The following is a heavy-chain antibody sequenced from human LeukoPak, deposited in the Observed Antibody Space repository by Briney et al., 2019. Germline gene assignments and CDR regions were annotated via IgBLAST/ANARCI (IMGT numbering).Heavy chain of an antibody. J-gene: IGHJ5*02. Sequence: GGSLRLSCAASGFTFSSYAMSWVRQAPGKGLEWVSAISGSGGSTYYADSVKGRFTISRDNSKNTLYLQMNSLRAEDTAVYYCAPPPWVAVAGRSTWGQGTLVTVSS. D-gene: IGHD6-19*01. CDR1: GFTFSSYA. V-gene: IGHV3-23*01. CDR2: ISGSGGST. CDR3: APPPWVAVAGRST.